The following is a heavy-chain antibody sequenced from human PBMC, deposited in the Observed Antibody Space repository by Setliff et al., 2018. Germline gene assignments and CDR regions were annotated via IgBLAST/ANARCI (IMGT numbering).Heavy chain of an antibody. Sequence: GASVKVSCKASGYTFTSYYMHWVRQAPGQGLEWMGIINPSGGSTSYAQKFQCRVTMTRDTSTSTVYMELSSLRSEDTAVYYCARERTPTYYYDSSGYYFNDAFDIWGQGTMVTVSS. CDR3: ARERTPTYYYDSSGYYFNDAFDI. CDR1: GYTFTSYY. CDR2: INPSGGST. J-gene: IGHJ3*02. V-gene: IGHV1-46*01. D-gene: IGHD3-22*01.